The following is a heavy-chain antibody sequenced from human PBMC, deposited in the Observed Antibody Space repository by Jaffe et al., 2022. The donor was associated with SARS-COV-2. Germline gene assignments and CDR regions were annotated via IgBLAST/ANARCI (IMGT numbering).Heavy chain of an antibody. D-gene: IGHD4-17*01. CDR1: GFTFDDYA. Sequence: EVQLVESGGGLVQPGRSLRLSCAASGFTFDDYAMHWVRQAPGKGLEWVSGISWNSGSIGYADSVKGRFTISRDNAKNSLYLQMNSLRAEDTALYYCAKDMSRSFLYGMDVWGQGTTVTVSS. V-gene: IGHV3-9*01. CDR2: ISWNSGSI. J-gene: IGHJ6*02. CDR3: AKDMSRSFLYGMDV.